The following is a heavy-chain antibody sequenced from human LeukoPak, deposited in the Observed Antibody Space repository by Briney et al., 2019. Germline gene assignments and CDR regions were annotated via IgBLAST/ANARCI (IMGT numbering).Heavy chain of an antibody. J-gene: IGHJ6*02. V-gene: IGHV4-31*03. Sequence: PSETLSLTCTVSGGSISSGGYYWSWIRQHPGKGLEWIGYIYYSGSTYYNPSLKSRVTISVDTSKNQFSLKLSSVTAADTAVYYCARDSRYCSSTSCNMGDYYYGMGVWGQGTTVTVSS. D-gene: IGHD2-2*02. CDR1: GGSISSGGYY. CDR2: IYYSGST. CDR3: ARDSRYCSSTSCNMGDYYYGMGV.